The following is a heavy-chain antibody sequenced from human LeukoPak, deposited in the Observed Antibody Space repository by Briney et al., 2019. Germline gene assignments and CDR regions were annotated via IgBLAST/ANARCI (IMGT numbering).Heavy chain of an antibody. CDR2: IKQDGSEK. Sequence: PGGSLRLSCAASGFTFSSYWMSWVRQAPGKGLEWVANIKQDGSEKYYVDSVKGRFTISRDNAKNSLYLQMNSLRAEDTAVYYCARTVIAVAGPGRFFDYWGQGTLVTVSS. CDR3: ARTVIAVAGPGRFFDY. CDR1: GFTFSSYW. D-gene: IGHD6-19*01. J-gene: IGHJ4*02. V-gene: IGHV3-7*01.